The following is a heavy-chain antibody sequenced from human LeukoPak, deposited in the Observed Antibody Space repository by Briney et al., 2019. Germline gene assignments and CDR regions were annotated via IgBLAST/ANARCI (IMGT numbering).Heavy chain of an antibody. CDR1: GSTFSSYG. Sequence: PGGSLRLSCAASGSTFSSYGMHWVRQAPGKGLEWVAFIRYDGSNKYYADSVKGRFTISRDNSKNTLYLQMNSLRAEDTAVYYCAKPAWYYDSSGYYLTHWGQGTLVTVSS. CDR3: AKPAWYYDSSGYYLTH. V-gene: IGHV3-30*02. CDR2: IRYDGSNK. D-gene: IGHD3-22*01. J-gene: IGHJ4*02.